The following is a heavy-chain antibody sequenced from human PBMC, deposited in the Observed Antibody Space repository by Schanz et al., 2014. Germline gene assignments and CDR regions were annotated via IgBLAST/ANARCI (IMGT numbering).Heavy chain of an antibody. Sequence: EVQLVESGGGLVQPGRSLRLSCAASGFTFDNYAMHWVRQAPGKGLEWVSSISWNSGSVAYADSVKGRFTISRDDAKNSLYLQMNSLRAEDTALYYCTKFETRTGTNYWGQGTLVTVSS. CDR1: GFTFDNYA. CDR2: ISWNSGSV. J-gene: IGHJ4*02. CDR3: TKFETRTGTNY. D-gene: IGHD1-1*01. V-gene: IGHV3-9*01.